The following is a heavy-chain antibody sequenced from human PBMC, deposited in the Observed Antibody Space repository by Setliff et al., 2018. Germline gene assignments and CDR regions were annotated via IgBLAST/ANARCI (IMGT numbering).Heavy chain of an antibody. CDR2: INAGNGNT. V-gene: IGHV1-3*01. CDR1: GYTFTNYA. Sequence: ASVKVSCKASGYTFTNYAIHWVRQAPGQRLEWMGWINAGNGNTKYSQNFQGRVTITRDTSASTAYMEVSSLRSEDTPVYYCARDVFPYHYEGAFDIWGQGTMVTVSS. D-gene: IGHD3-22*01. J-gene: IGHJ3*02. CDR3: ARDVFPYHYEGAFDI.